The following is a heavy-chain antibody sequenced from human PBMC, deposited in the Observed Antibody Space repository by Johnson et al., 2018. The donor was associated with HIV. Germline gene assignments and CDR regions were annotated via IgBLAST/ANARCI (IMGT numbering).Heavy chain of an antibody. Sequence: VLLVESGGGVVRPGGSLRLSCAASGFTFDDYGMSWVRQAPGKGLEWVSGINWNGGSTGYADSVKGRFTISRDNAKNSLYLQINRLRAEDTALYYCAGGGRAKDAFDIWGQGTMVTVSS. D-gene: IGHD3-16*01. CDR1: GFTFDDYG. V-gene: IGHV3-20*04. CDR3: AGGGRAKDAFDI. J-gene: IGHJ3*02. CDR2: INWNGGST.